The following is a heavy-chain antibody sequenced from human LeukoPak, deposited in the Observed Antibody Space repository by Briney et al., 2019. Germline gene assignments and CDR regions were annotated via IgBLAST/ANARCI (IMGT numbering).Heavy chain of an antibody. Sequence: SQTLSLTCTASGGSISSGDYYWSWIRQPPGKGLEWIGYIYYSGSTNYNPSLKSRVTISVDTSKNQFSLKLSSVTAADTAVYYCARDRGYCSGGSCYRWFDPWGQGTLVTVSS. CDR1: GGSISSGDYY. J-gene: IGHJ5*02. CDR2: IYYSGST. CDR3: ARDRGYCSGGSCYRWFDP. V-gene: IGHV4-61*08. D-gene: IGHD2-15*01.